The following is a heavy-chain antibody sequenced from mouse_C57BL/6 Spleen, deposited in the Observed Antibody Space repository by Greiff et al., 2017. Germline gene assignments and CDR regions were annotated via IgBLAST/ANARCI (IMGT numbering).Heavy chain of an antibody. V-gene: IGHV1-15*01. D-gene: IGHD2-2*01. Sequence: QVQLQQSGAELVRPGASVTLSCKASGYTFTDYEMHWVKQTPVHGLEWIGAIDPETGGTAYNQKFKGKAILTADKSSSTAYMELRSLTSEDSAVYYCTPSTMVPFDYWGQGTTLTVSS. CDR1: GYTFTDYE. J-gene: IGHJ2*01. CDR3: TPSTMVPFDY. CDR2: IDPETGGT.